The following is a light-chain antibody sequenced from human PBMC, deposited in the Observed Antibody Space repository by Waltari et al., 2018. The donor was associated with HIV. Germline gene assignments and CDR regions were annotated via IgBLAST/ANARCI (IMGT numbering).Light chain of an antibody. CDR3: AAWDDSLNGVV. CDR2: SNN. V-gene: IGLV1-44*01. CDR1: SSNIGNNT. J-gene: IGLJ3*02. Sequence: VLTQPPSASGTPGQRVTVSCSGSSSNIGNNTVNWYQQLPGTAPKLLIYSNNRRPSGVPDRFSGSNSGTSASLAISGLQSEDEADYYCAAWDDSLNGVVFGGGTELTVL.